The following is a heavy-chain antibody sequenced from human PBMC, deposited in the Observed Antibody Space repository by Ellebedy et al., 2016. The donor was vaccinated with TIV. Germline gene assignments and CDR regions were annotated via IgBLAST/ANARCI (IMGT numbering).Heavy chain of an antibody. CDR1: GFTFSSYG. CDR2: TKNRANSYTI. V-gene: IGHV3-72*01. CDR3: ARWDSGACRD. D-gene: IGHD2-8*02. J-gene: IGHJ4*02. Sequence: PGGSLRLSCAGSGFTFSSYGMNWVRLAPGKGLEWIGRTKNRANSYTIEYAASVKGRFTISRDDSKNSVYLQMNSLKTEDTALYYCARWDSGACRDWGQGTLVTVSS.